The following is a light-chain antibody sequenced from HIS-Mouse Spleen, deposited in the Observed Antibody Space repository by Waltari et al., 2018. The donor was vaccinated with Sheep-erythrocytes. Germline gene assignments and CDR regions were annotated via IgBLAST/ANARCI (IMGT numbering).Light chain of an antibody. CDR1: SSDVGGYNY. Sequence: QSALTQPRSVSGSPGQSVTLSCTGTSSDVGGYNYVPWSQQHPGKAPKLMIYDVSKRPSGVPDRFSGSKSGNTASLTISGLQAEDEADYYCCSYAGSSTFHVVFGGGTKLTVL. CDR2: DVS. J-gene: IGLJ2*01. CDR3: CSYAGSSTFHVV. V-gene: IGLV2-11*01.